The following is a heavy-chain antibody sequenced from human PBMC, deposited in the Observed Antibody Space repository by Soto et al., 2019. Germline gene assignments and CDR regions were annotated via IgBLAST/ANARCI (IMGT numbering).Heavy chain of an antibody. CDR2: TYYRSKWYN. V-gene: IGHV6-1*01. Sequence: PSQTLSLTCALSGDSVASNSAAWNWIRQSPSRGLEWLGRTYYRSKWYNDYAVSVTSRVTINPDTSKIQFSLQLNSVTPEDTAVYYCARDLSLDSYWPLDIWGQGTMVTVSS. CDR1: GDSVASNSAA. CDR3: ARDLSLDSYWPLDI. D-gene: IGHD1-26*01. J-gene: IGHJ3*02.